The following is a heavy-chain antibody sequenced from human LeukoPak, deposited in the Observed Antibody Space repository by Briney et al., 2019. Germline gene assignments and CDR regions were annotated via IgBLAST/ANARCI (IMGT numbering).Heavy chain of an antibody. CDR1: GYTFTGYY. D-gene: IGHD6-13*01. CDR3: ARVAPYSSSWVPFDY. V-gene: IGHV1-2*06. Sequence: ASVKVSCKASGYTFTGYYMHGVRQAPGQGLEWMGRINPNSGGTNYAQKFQGRVTMTSDTSISTAYMELSRLRSDDTAVYYCARVAPYSSSWVPFDYWGQGTLVTVSS. CDR2: INPNSGGT. J-gene: IGHJ4*02.